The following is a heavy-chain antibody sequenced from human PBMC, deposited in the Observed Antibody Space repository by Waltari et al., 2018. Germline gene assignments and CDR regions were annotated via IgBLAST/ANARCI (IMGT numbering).Heavy chain of an antibody. D-gene: IGHD2-8*01. CDR1: GFTFSSYG. CDR2: IADDGSNK. V-gene: IGHV3-30*18. J-gene: IGHJ6*03. Sequence: QVQLVESGGGVVQPGRSLRLSCAASGFTFSSYGTHWVRQAPGKGLEWVAVIADDGSNKYYADSVKGRFTISRDNAKNTLYLQMNSVRAEDTAVYYCAKDPSEWGPYYYYMDVWGKGTTVTVSS. CDR3: AKDPSEWGPYYYYMDV.